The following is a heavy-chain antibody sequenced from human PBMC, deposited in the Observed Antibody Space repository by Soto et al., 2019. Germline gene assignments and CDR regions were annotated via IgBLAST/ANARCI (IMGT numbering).Heavy chain of an antibody. J-gene: IGHJ6*02. CDR1: GYTFTGYY. V-gene: IGHV1-2*04. CDR2: INPNSGGT. Sequence: ASVKVSCKASGYTFTGYYMHWVRQAPGQGLEWMGWINPNSGGTNYAQKFQGWVTMTRDTSISTAYMELSRLRSDDTGVYYCARADRPIEVAGIADRYYYYGRDVWGQGTTVTVSS. D-gene: IGHD6-19*01. CDR3: ARADRPIEVAGIADRYYYYGRDV.